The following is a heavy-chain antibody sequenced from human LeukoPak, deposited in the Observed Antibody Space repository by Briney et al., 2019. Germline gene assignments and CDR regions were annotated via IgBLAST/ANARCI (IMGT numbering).Heavy chain of an antibody. CDR3: AREDYEKGCDY. Sequence: SETLSLTCTVSGGSISSGDYYWSWIRQPPGEGLEWIGYIYYSGSTYYNPSLKSRVTISVDTSKNQFSLKLSSVTAADTAVNYCAREDYEKGCDYWGQGTLVTVSS. CDR1: GGSISSGDYY. CDR2: IYYSGST. V-gene: IGHV4-30-4*01. J-gene: IGHJ4*02. D-gene: IGHD3-16*01.